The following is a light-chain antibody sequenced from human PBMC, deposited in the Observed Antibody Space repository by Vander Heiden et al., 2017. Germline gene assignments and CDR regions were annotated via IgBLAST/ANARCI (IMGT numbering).Light chain of an antibody. CDR2: AAS. CDR1: QSISSY. J-gene: IGKJ1*01. V-gene: IGKV1-39*01. Sequence: TITCRASQSISSYLNWYQQKPGKAPKLLIYAASSLQSGVPSRFSGSGSGTDFTLTISSLQPEDFATYYCQQSYSTPRTFGQGTKVEIK. CDR3: QQSYSTPRT.